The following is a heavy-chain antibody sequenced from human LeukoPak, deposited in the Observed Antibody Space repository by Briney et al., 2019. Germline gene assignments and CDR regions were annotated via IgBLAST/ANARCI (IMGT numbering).Heavy chain of an antibody. Sequence: SETLSLTCTVSGGSISSYYWSWIRQPPGKGLEWIGYIYTSGSTNYNPSLKSRVTISVDTSKNQFSLKLSSVTAADTAVYYCARKNPVAGTGDNWFDPWGQGALVTVSS. CDR1: GGSISSYY. CDR2: IYTSGST. V-gene: IGHV4-4*09. J-gene: IGHJ5*02. CDR3: ARKNPVAGTGDNWFDP. D-gene: IGHD6-19*01.